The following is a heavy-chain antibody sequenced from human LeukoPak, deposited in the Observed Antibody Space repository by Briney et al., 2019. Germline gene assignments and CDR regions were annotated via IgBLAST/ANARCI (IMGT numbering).Heavy chain of an antibody. CDR2: INHSGST. J-gene: IGHJ4*02. Sequence: SETLSLTCAVYGGSFSGYYWSWIRQPPGKGLESIGEINHSGSTNYDPSLKSRVTISVDTSKNQFSLKLSSVTAADTAVYYCARGGLTMVRGVIIVFDYWGQGTLVTVSS. D-gene: IGHD3-10*01. CDR3: ARGGLTMVRGVIIVFDY. V-gene: IGHV4-34*01. CDR1: GGSFSGYY.